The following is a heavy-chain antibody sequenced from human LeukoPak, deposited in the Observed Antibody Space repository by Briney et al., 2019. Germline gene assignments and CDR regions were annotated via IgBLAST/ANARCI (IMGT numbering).Heavy chain of an antibody. CDR2: IFYSGGA. CDR1: GGSIRSYY. Sequence: SETLSLTCTVSGGSIRSYYWSWIRQPPGKGLEWIGYIFYSGGANYNPSLKSRVTISVDTSKNQFSLKLSSVTAADTAVYYCARSPSGSSSRWFDPWGQGTLVTVSS. D-gene: IGHD1-26*01. CDR3: ARSPSGSSSRWFDP. V-gene: IGHV4-59*12. J-gene: IGHJ5*02.